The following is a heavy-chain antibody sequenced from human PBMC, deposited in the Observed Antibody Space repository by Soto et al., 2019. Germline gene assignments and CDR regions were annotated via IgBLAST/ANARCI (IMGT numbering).Heavy chain of an antibody. CDR3: AREGIVATTATSGFDY. CDR1: GGSVSSGSYY. J-gene: IGHJ4*02. Sequence: SETLSLTCTVSGGSVSSGSYYWSWIRQPPGKGLEWIGYIYYSGSTNYNPSLKSRVTISVDTSKNQFSLKLSSVTAADTAVYYCAREGIVATTATSGFDYWGQGTLVTVSS. D-gene: IGHD5-12*01. CDR2: IYYSGST. V-gene: IGHV4-61*01.